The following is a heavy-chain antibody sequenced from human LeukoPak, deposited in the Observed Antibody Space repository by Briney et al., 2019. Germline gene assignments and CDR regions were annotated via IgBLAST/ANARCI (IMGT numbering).Heavy chain of an antibody. CDR2: IIPIFGTA. CDR1: GGTFSSYA. CDR3: ARDRAPCSSTSCYTKGYYYMDV. Sequence: SVKVSCKASGGTFSSYAISWVRQAPGQGLEWMGGIIPIFGTANYAQKFQGRVTITTDESTSTAYMELSSLRSEDTAVYYCARDRAPCSSTSCYTKGYYYMDVWGKGTTVTVSS. D-gene: IGHD2-2*02. V-gene: IGHV1-69*05. J-gene: IGHJ6*03.